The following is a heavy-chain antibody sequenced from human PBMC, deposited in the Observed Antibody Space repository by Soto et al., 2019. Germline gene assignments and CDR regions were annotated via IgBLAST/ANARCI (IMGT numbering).Heavy chain of an antibody. D-gene: IGHD4-4*01. CDR3: GTVMTTVTDFDY. CDR2: IYYSGST. CDR1: GVSISSGNW. V-gene: IGHV4-39*01. J-gene: IGHJ4*02. Sequence: SETLSLTCAVSGVSISSGNWWTWIRQPPGKGLEWIGSIYYSGSTYYNPSLKSRVTISVDTSKNQFSLKLSSVTAADTAVYYCGTVMTTVTDFDYWGQGTLVTVSS.